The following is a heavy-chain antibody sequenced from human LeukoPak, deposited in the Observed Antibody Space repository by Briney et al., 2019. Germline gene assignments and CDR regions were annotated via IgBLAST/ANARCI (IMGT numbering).Heavy chain of an antibody. CDR1: GYTLTELS. V-gene: IGHV1-24*01. Sequence: ASVKVSCKVSGYTLTELSMHWVRQAPGKGLEWMGGFDPEDGETIYAQKFQGRVTMTEDTSTDTAYMELSSLRSEDTAVYYCATYAGATSYFDYWGQGTLVTVSS. D-gene: IGHD1-26*01. CDR3: ATYAGATSYFDY. J-gene: IGHJ4*02. CDR2: FDPEDGET.